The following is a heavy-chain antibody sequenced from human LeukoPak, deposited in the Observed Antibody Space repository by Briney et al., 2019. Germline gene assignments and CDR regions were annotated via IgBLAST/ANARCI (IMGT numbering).Heavy chain of an antibody. D-gene: IGHD6-19*01. CDR3: ARDGSGSSGWYNFDY. Sequence: SETLSLTCTVSGGSISSYYWSWIRQPPGKGLEWIGYIYYSGSTNYNPSLKSRVTISVDTSKNQFSPKLSSVTAADTAVYYCARDGSGSSGWYNFDYWGQGTLVTVSS. CDR1: GGSISSYY. J-gene: IGHJ4*02. V-gene: IGHV4-59*01. CDR2: IYYSGST.